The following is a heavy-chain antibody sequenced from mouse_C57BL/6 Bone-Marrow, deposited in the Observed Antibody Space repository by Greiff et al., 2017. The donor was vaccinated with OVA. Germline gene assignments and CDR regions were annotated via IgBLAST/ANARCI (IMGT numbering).Heavy chain of an antibody. CDR1: GYTFTDYE. V-gene: IGHV1-15*01. CDR3: TYYGSSYFHWYFDV. Sequence: VQLQQSGAELVRPGASVTLSCKASGYTFTDYEMHWVKQTPVHGLEWIGAIDPETGGTAYNQKFKGKAILTADKSSSIAYMELRSLTSEDSAVYYCTYYGSSYFHWYFDVWGTGTTVTVSS. D-gene: IGHD1-1*01. J-gene: IGHJ1*03. CDR2: IDPETGGT.